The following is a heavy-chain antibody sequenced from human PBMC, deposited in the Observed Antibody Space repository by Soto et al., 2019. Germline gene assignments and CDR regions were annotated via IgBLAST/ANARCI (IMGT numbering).Heavy chain of an antibody. J-gene: IGHJ5*02. D-gene: IGHD3-10*02. Sequence: GASVKVSCKASGYKFNTYGITWVRQAPGQGLEWMGIINPSDDTTYYAQKFQGRVTMTRDTSKNTLYLQMNSLRAEDTAVYYCAKDQLYIRGVIHNWFDPWGQGTLVTVSS. CDR2: INPSDDTT. CDR3: AKDQLYIRGVIHNWFDP. CDR1: GYKFNTYG. V-gene: IGHV1-46*02.